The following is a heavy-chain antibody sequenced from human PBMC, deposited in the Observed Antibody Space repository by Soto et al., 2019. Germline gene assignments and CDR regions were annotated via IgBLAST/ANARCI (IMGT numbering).Heavy chain of an antibody. V-gene: IGHV3-11*01. D-gene: IGHD2-2*01. Sequence: GGSLRLSCAASGFTFSDYYMSWIRQAPGKGLEWVSYISSSGSTIYYADSVKGRFTISRDNAKNSLYLQMNSLRAEDTAVYYCARIYCSSTSCYAIYYYYYYYMDVWGKGTTVTVSS. J-gene: IGHJ6*03. CDR2: ISSSGSTI. CDR1: GFTFSDYY. CDR3: ARIYCSSTSCYAIYYYYYYYMDV.